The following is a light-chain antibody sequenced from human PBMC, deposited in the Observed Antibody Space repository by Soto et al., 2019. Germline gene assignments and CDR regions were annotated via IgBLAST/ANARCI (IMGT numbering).Light chain of an antibody. CDR2: DVS. CDR1: SRDVGAYNY. CDR3: CSYAGSYTWV. V-gene: IGLV2-11*01. Sequence: QSALTQPRSVSGSPGQSVTVSCTGTSRDVGAYNYVSWFQQHPGKAPKLMIYDVSKRPSGVPDRFSGSKSGNTASLTISGLQAEDEADYYCCSYAGSYTWVFGGGTKLTVL. J-gene: IGLJ3*02.